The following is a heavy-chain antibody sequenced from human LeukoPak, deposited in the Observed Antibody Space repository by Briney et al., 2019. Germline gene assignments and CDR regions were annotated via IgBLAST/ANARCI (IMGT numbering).Heavy chain of an antibody. D-gene: IGHD3-3*01. Sequence: GGSLRLSCAASGFTFNNYWMHWVRQAPGKGLVWVSRIKSDGSSTHYADSVKGRFTISRDNAKNTLYLQMNSLRAEDTAVYYCACSFWSGYSDSWGQGTLVTVSS. V-gene: IGHV3-74*01. J-gene: IGHJ4*02. CDR2: IKSDGSST. CDR1: GFTFNNYW. CDR3: ACSFWSGYSDS.